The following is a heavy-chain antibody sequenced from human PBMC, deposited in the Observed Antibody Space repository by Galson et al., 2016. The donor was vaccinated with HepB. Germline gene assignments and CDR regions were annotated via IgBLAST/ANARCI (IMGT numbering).Heavy chain of an antibody. Sequence: SLRLSCAGSGFIFSNAWMSWVRQAPGKGLEWVGRIKSRPNGGTIDYAAPVEGRFTISRDDSKATVYLQMNSLKTEDTVVYYCITGWYFDLWGRGTLVTVSS. V-gene: IGHV3-15*01. CDR2: IKSRPNGGTI. CDR3: ITGWYFDL. J-gene: IGHJ2*01. CDR1: GFIFSNAW.